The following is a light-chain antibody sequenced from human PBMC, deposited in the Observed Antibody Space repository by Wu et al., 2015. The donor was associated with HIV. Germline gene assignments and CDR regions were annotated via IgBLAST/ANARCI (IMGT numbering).Light chain of an antibody. CDR3: QQYNIWPRS. Sequence: EIMMTQSPATLSVSPGERATLSCRASQSVNSNLAWYQQKPGQAPRLLIYGASTRATGIPARFSGSGSGTDFTLTISSLQSEDCGVYYCQQYNIWPRSFGRRGPSCKSN. J-gene: IGKJ2*03. V-gene: IGKV3-15*01. CDR1: QSVNSN. CDR2: GAS.